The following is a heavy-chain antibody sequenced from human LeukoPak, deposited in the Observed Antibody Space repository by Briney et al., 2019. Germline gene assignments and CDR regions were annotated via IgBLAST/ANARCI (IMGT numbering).Heavy chain of an antibody. CDR2: INSDGSST. CDR3: ARAERFGELSRPNDY. CDR1: GFPFRSYW. Sequence: PGGSLRLSCAASGFPFRSYWLHWVRHAPAKALAWVSRINSDGSSTSYADSVKGLFTISRDNAKNTLYLQMNSLRAEDTAVYYCARAERFGELSRPNDYWGQGTLVTVSS. V-gene: IGHV3-74*01. J-gene: IGHJ4*02. D-gene: IGHD3-10*01.